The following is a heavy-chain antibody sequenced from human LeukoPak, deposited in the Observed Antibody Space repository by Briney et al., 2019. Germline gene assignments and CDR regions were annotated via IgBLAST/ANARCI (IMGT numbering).Heavy chain of an antibody. CDR2: IYHSGST. CDR1: GGSISSSSYY. Sequence: SETLSLTCTVSGGSISSSSYYWGWIRQPPGKGLEWIGSIYHSGSTYYNPSLKSRVTISVDTSKNQFSLKLSSVTAADTAVYYCARGHADSSYWGQGTLVTVSS. J-gene: IGHJ4*02. D-gene: IGHD3-22*01. V-gene: IGHV4-39*07. CDR3: ARGHADSSY.